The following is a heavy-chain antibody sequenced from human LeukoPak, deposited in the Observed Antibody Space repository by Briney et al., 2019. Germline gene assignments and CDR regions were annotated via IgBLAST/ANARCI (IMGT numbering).Heavy chain of an antibody. CDR1: GFTFSSYA. V-gene: IGHV3-23*01. CDR3: ARYCSGRRCYSGLDP. CDR2: ITDST. D-gene: IGHD2-15*01. J-gene: IGHJ5*02. Sequence: GGSLRLSCAASGFTFSSYAMTWVRQAPGKGLEWVSAITDSTYFADSVKGRFTISRDSSKNTVYLQMNSLRAEDTAVYYCARYCSGRRCYSGLDPWGQGALVTVSS.